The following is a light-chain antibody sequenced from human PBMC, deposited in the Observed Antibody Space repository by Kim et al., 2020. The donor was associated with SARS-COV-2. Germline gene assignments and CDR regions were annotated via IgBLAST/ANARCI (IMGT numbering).Light chain of an antibody. CDR3: CSYAGSDSFVV. J-gene: IGLJ2*01. Sequence: QSVTPSCTGTNNDICRYNYVSWYQLHPGKAPKLIIYDVTRRPSGVPHRFSGSKSADTASLTISGLQTEDEADYYCCSYAGSDSFVVFGGGTQLTVL. V-gene: IGLV2-11*01. CDR2: DVT. CDR1: NNDICRYNY.